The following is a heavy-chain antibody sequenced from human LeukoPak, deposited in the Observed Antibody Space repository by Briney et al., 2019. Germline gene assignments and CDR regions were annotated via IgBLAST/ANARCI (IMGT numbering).Heavy chain of an antibody. V-gene: IGHV4-31*11. CDR1: GFSISSGGYY. Sequence: AQTLSLTCAVSGFSISSGGYYWSCIRQRPGKGREWIGYIYDSGSTYYNPALKSRVTISVKTSKTQFSLKLSSVTAGATAVYSCGRVRQIKLQYYYYGMDVWGEGTTV. CDR2: IYDSGST. D-gene: IGHD2-15*01. CDR3: GRVRQIKLQYYYYGMDV. J-gene: IGHJ6*01.